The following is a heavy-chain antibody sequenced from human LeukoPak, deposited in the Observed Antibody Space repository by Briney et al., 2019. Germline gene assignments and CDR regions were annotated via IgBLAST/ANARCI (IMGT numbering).Heavy chain of an antibody. CDR3: ARIFDV. V-gene: IGHV4-61*08. J-gene: IGHJ4*02. Sequence: SETLSLTCTLSGASFRSGGQYWGWIRQTPGKGLEWIGDIFYNGKTNYNPSLKSRVTISLDTSRSQFSLRLSSVTASDTGVYYCARIFDVWGRGTLVTVSS. CDR2: IFYNGKT. CDR1: GASFRSGGQY.